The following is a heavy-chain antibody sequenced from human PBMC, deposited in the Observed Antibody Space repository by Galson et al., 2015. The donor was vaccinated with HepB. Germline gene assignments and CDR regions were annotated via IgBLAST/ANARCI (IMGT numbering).Heavy chain of an antibody. CDR1: GYTFTSYA. D-gene: IGHD3-22*01. V-gene: IGHV1-3*01. J-gene: IGHJ5*02. CDR3: ARAEVKTDSSGYYYFAGSHNWFDP. Sequence: SVKVSCKASGYTFTSYAMHWVRQAPGQRLEWMGWINAGNGNTKYSQKFQGRVTITRDTSASTAYMELSSLRSEDTAVYYCARAEVKTDSSGYYYFAGSHNWFDPWGQGTLVTVSS. CDR2: INAGNGNT.